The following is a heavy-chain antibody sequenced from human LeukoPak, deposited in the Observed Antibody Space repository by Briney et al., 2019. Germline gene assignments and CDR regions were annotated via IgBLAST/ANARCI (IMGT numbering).Heavy chain of an antibody. CDR2: ISAYNGNT. J-gene: IGHJ4*02. D-gene: IGHD6-19*01. CDR1: GYTLTSYG. Sequence: WASVKVSCKASGYTLTSYGISRVRQAPGQGLEWMGWISAYNGNTNYAQKLHGRVSMTTDTSTSTAYVELRSLTSDDTAVYYCARDVKGSGWYYFDYWGQGTLVTVSS. V-gene: IGHV1-18*01. CDR3: ARDVKGSGWYYFDY.